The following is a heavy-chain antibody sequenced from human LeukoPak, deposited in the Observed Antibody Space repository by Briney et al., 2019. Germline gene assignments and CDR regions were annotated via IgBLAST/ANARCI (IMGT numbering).Heavy chain of an antibody. CDR1: GFTFSSYA. V-gene: IGHV3-66*01. CDR3: ASLMPGPGSYYESSGYYQNPDY. CDR2: IYSGGST. J-gene: IGHJ4*02. Sequence: GGSLRLSCAASGFTFSSYAVSWVRQVPGKGLEWVSVIYSGGSTYYADSVKGRFTISRDNSKNTLYLQMNSLRAEDTAVYYCASLMPGPGSYYESSGYYQNPDYWAQGTLVTASP. D-gene: IGHD3-22*01.